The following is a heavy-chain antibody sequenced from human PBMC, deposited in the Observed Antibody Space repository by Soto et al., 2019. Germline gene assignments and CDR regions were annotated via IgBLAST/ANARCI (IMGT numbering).Heavy chain of an antibody. J-gene: IGHJ4*02. D-gene: IGHD5-12*01. CDR1: GGSISSGDYY. CDR3: TRVLGYSGYGASDSIHYFDY. CDR2: IYYSGST. V-gene: IGHV4-30-4*01. Sequence: SETLSLTXTVSGGSISSGDYYWSWIRQPTGKGLEGIGYIYYSGSTYYNPSLKSRVTISVDTTKTQFSLKRSSLTAADTAMYYCTRVLGYSGYGASDSIHYFDYWGQGTLVTVSS.